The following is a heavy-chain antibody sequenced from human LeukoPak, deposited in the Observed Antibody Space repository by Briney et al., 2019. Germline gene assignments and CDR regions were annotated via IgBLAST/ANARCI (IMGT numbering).Heavy chain of an antibody. Sequence: SETLSLTCTVSGGSISRYYWSWIRQPAGKGLEWIGRIYASGSTTYNPSLKSRVTMSVDTSKSQFSLKLTSVTAADTAIYFCSREGASSGSFPGHWHLDFWGRGTLVTVSS. CDR2: IYASGST. J-gene: IGHJ2*01. CDR3: SREGASSGSFPGHWHLDF. V-gene: IGHV4-4*07. D-gene: IGHD1-26*01. CDR1: GGSISRYY.